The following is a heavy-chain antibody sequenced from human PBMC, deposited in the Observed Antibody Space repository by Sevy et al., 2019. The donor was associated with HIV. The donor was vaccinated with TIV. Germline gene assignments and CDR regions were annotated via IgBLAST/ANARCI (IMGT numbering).Heavy chain of an antibody. CDR3: ARENTMIEEPGWFDP. V-gene: IGHV3-11*01. CDR1: GFTFSDYY. CDR2: IGRSGSTI. J-gene: IGHJ5*02. Sequence: GGSLRLSCAASGFTFSDYYMSWIRQAPGKGLEWVSYIGRSGSTINYADSVKGRFTITRDNAKKSVYLQINSLRAEDTAVYYCARENTMIEEPGWFDPWGQGTLVTVSS. D-gene: IGHD3-22*01.